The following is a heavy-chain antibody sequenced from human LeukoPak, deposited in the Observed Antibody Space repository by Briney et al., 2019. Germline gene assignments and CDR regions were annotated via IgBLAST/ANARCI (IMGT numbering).Heavy chain of an antibody. V-gene: IGHV3-11*01. D-gene: IGHD3-22*01. Sequence: PGGSLRLSCAASGFTFSDYYMSWIRQAPGKGLEWVSYLSSSGYTLYYTDSVKGRFTIPRDNAKNSLYLQMNSLRAEDTAVYYCARVLSSGYSPFDYWGQGTLVTVSS. CDR3: ARVLSSGYSPFDY. J-gene: IGHJ4*02. CDR2: LSSSGYTL. CDR1: GFTFSDYY.